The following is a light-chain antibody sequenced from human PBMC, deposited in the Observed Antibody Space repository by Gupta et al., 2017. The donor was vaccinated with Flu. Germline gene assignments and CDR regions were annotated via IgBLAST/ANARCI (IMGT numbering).Light chain of an antibody. CDR3: QQPSNWPPIT. J-gene: IGKJ5*01. CDR1: QSVGNY. CDR2: DAA. V-gene: IGKV3-11*01. Sequence: ATLLLSPGERATLSCRARQSVGNYLGWYKQKPGQAPRLLIYDAANSDTGIAARFSGGGFGKDLILTISSREQEDDAGYYCQQPSNWPPITFGQGTLVEIK.